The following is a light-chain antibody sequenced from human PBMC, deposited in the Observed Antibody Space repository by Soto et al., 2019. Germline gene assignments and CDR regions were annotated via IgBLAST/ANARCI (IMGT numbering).Light chain of an antibody. Sequence: QSALTQPASVSGSPGQSITISCTGTSSDVGGYNYVSWYQQHPGKAPKLMIYDVSNRPSGVSNRFSGSKSGNTAALTISGLQAEDEADDYCSSYTSSSTIVVFGTGTKLTVL. CDR2: DVS. CDR1: SSDVGGYNY. V-gene: IGLV2-14*01. J-gene: IGLJ1*01. CDR3: SSYTSSSTIVV.